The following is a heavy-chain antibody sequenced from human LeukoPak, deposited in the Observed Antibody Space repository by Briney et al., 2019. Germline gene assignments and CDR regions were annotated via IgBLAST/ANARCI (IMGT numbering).Heavy chain of an antibody. CDR1: GYTFTSYY. J-gene: IGHJ5*02. V-gene: IGHV1-46*01. CDR3: ARVRDSSKQLVPWFDP. D-gene: IGHD6-13*01. CDR2: INPSGGST. Sequence: TSVKVSCKASGYTFTSYYMHWVRQAPGQGLEWMGIINPSGGSTSYAQKFQGRVTMTRDMSTSTVYMELSSLRSEDTAVYYCARVRDSSKQLVPWFDPWGQGTLVTVSS.